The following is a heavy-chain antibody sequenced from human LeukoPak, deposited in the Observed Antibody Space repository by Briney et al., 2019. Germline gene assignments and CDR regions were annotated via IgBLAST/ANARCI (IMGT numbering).Heavy chain of an antibody. CDR2: ISGDSNYI. Sequence: GGSLRLSCAASGFTFSSYSINWVRQAPGKGLEWVSSISGDSNYIYYADSVRGRFTISRDNAKTALYLQMNSLRADDTAVYYCARGGGSYDYWGQRALVTVSS. CDR1: GFTFSSYS. V-gene: IGHV3-21*01. D-gene: IGHD1-26*01. CDR3: ARGGGSYDY. J-gene: IGHJ4*02.